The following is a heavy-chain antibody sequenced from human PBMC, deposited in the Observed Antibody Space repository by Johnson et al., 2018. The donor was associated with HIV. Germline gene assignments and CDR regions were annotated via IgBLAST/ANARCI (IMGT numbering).Heavy chain of an antibody. V-gene: IGHV3-7*03. CDR2: INQDGSEK. CDR1: GITVSRNY. J-gene: IGHJ3*02. Sequence: VQLVESGGGFVQPGGSLRLSCAGSGITVSRNYMSWVRQSPGKGLEWVANINQDGSEKYYVDSVKGRFTISRDNAKNSLYLQMNSLRAEDTAVYYCARDTPGGQSWFRENKYAFYSWGQGTMVTVSS. CDR3: ARDTPGGQSWFRENKYAFYS. D-gene: IGHD3-10*01.